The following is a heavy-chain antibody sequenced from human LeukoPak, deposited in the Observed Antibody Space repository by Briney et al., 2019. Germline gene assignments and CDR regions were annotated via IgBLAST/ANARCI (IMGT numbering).Heavy chain of an antibody. D-gene: IGHD6-19*01. CDR3: ARDGYSSGWYSSDDAFDI. Sequence: GGSLRLSCAASGFTFSSYSMNWVRQAPGKGLEWVSSISSSSSYIYYADLVEGRFTISRDNAKNSLYLQMNSLRAEDTAVYYCARDGYSSGWYSSDDAFDIWGQGTMVTVSS. CDR2: ISSSSSYI. J-gene: IGHJ3*02. V-gene: IGHV3-21*01. CDR1: GFTFSSYS.